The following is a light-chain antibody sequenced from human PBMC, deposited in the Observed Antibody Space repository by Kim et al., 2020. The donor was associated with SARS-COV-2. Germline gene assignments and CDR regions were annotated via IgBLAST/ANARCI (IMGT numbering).Light chain of an antibody. V-gene: IGKV1-33*01. CDR1: QDIRKF. J-gene: IGKJ5*01. CDR3: QQYNNLQAIT. Sequence: SVGDRVTITCQASQDIRKFLNWYQHKRGKAPELLISDASTLRTGVPSRFSGSACGTHFTFTISNLQPEDIATYYCQQYNNLQAITFGQGTRLEIK. CDR2: DAS.